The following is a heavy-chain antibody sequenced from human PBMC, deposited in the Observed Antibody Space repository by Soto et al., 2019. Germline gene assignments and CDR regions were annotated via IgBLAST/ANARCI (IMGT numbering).Heavy chain of an antibody. J-gene: IGHJ4*02. CDR3: FRGGVTSRTFDY. CDR1: GYIIKNYR. D-gene: IGHD3-16*01. V-gene: IGHV5-51*01. Sequence: GESLKISCNASGYIIKNYRIGWVRQMPGQGLEWMGIIFPDDSDTRYSPSFQGHVTISVDKSISTAYVQWSSLKASDSAIYYCFRGGVTSRTFDYWGQGTLVTVSS. CDR2: IFPDDSDT.